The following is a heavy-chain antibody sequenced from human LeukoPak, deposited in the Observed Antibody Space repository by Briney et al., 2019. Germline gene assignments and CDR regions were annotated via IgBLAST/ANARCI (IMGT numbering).Heavy chain of an antibody. V-gene: IGHV1-69*01. D-gene: IGHD6-6*01. CDR3: ARCGIAARPFGRLYYYYYMDV. CDR1: GGTFSSYA. CDR2: IIPIFGTA. Sequence: SVKVSCKASGGTFSSYAISWVRQAPGQGLEWMGGIIPIFGTANYAQKFQGRVTITADESTSTAYMELSSLGSEDTAVYYCARCGIAARPFGRLYYYYYMDVWGKGTTVTVSS. J-gene: IGHJ6*03.